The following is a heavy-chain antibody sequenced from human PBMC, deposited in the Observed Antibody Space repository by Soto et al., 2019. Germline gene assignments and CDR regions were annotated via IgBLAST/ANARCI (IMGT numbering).Heavy chain of an antibody. CDR2: IYWDDDK. V-gene: IGHV2-5*02. CDR3: AHRRSVGRRNNWFDP. D-gene: IGHD1-26*01. J-gene: IGHJ5*02. Sequence: QITLKESGPTLVKPTQTLTLTCTFSGFSLSTSGVGVGWIRQPPGKALEWLALIYWDDDKRYSPSLKSRLTITKDTSKNQVVLTMTNMDPVDTATYYSAHRRSVGRRNNWFDPWGQGTLVTVSS. CDR1: GFSLSTSGVG.